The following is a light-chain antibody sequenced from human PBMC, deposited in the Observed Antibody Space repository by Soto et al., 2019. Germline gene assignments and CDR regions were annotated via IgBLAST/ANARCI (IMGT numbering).Light chain of an antibody. CDR2: EVS. CDR3: SSYAGSNNFI. V-gene: IGLV2-8*01. CDR1: SSDVGAYNY. Sequence: QTVVTQPPSASGSPGQSVTISCTGTSSDVGAYNYVSWYQQLPGKAPKLVIYEVSKRPSGVPDRFSGSKSGNTASLTVSGLQAEDEADYYCSSYAGSNNFIFGGGTKLTVL. J-gene: IGLJ2*01.